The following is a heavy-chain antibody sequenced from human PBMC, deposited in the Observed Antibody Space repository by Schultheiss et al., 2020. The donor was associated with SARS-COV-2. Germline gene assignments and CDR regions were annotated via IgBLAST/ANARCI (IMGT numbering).Heavy chain of an antibody. Sequence: GESLKISCKGFGYIFTKYWIVWVRQMPGKGLELMGAIYPGDSDTRYSPSFQGQVTISADKSITTAYLQWSSLKASDTAMYYCATSAGYSGYDWVYWGQGTLVTVSS. J-gene: IGHJ4*02. V-gene: IGHV5-51*01. D-gene: IGHD5-12*01. CDR2: IYPGDSDT. CDR1: GYIFTKYW. CDR3: ATSAGYSGYDWVY.